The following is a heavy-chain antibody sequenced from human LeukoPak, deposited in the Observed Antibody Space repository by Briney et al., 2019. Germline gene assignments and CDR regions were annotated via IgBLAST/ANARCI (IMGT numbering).Heavy chain of an antibody. CDR1: GFTFSSYE. V-gene: IGHV3-48*03. CDR2: ISSSGSTI. D-gene: IGHD2-15*01. J-gene: IGHJ5*02. Sequence: GGSLRLSCAASGFTFSSYEMNWVRQAPGKGLEWVSYISSSGSTIYYADSVKGRFTISRDNAKKSLFLQMNSLRAEDTAVYYCARGADGVSSNSRGWFDPWGQGTLVTVSS. CDR3: ARGADGVSSNSRGWFDP.